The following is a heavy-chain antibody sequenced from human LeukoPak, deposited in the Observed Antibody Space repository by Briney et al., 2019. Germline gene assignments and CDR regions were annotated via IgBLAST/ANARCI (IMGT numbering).Heavy chain of an antibody. Sequence: GGSLRLSCAASGFTFSDYYMSWIRQAPGKGLEWVSYISSSGSSIYYADSVKGRFTISRDNAKNSLYLQMNSLRAEDTAVYYCARVVAYYDSSGYYPSWFDPWGQGTLVTVSS. CDR1: GFTFSDYY. CDR2: ISSSGSSI. V-gene: IGHV3-11*01. CDR3: ARVVAYYDSSGYYPSWFDP. D-gene: IGHD3-22*01. J-gene: IGHJ5*02.